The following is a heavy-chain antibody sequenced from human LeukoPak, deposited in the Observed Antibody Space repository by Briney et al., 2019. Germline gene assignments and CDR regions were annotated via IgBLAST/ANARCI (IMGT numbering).Heavy chain of an antibody. D-gene: IGHD6-13*01. Sequence: PGGSLRLSCAASGFIFDDYAMHWAPQASGRGLEWVSRISWDGDSTYYADSVKGRFTISRDNSKNSLYLQMNSLRPEDTALYYCAKDIVSAAGRVEDAFDIWGQGTMVTVSS. J-gene: IGHJ3*02. V-gene: IGHV3-43D*03. CDR2: ISWDGDST. CDR3: AKDIVSAAGRVEDAFDI. CDR1: GFIFDDYA.